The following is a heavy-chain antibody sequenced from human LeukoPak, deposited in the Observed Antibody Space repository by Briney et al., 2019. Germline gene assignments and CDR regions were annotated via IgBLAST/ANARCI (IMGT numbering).Heavy chain of an antibody. D-gene: IGHD1-26*01. CDR1: GFTFSSNI. CDR2: ISSRSSTI. CDR3: ARVGSYSPWVDYYYMDV. V-gene: IGHV3-48*01. Sequence: GGSLRLSCAASGFTFSSNIMNWVRQAPGKGLEWVAYISSRSSTIYYADSVKGRFIISRDNAKNSVCLQMNSLRGEDTAVYYCARVGSYSPWVDYYYMDVWGKGTTVTVSS. J-gene: IGHJ6*03.